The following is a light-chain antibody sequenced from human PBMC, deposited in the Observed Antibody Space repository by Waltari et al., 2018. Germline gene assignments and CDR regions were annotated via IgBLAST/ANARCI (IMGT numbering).Light chain of an antibody. J-gene: IGKJ1*01. V-gene: IGKV3-20*01. Sequence: EIVLTQSPGTLSLSPGERATLSCRASQSVSRTLAWYQQKPGQAPRLLIYDASSRATGIADRFSGSGSGTDFSLTISRLEPEDFAVYYCQNYGSLPATFGQGTKVEIK. CDR1: QSVSRT. CDR2: DAS. CDR3: QNYGSLPAT.